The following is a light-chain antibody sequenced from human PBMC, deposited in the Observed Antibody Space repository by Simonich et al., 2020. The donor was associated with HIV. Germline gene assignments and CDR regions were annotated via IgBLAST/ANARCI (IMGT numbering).Light chain of an antibody. CDR3: AAWDDSLNGWV. CDR1: RSNIGSNT. J-gene: IGLJ3*02. Sequence: QSVLTQPPSSSGTPGQRVTISCSGNRSNIGSNTVNWYQQLPGTAPTLLIYSNNQRHSGVPDRFSGSKSGTSASLAISGLQSEDEADYYCAAWDDSLNGWVFGGGTKLTVL. CDR2: SNN. V-gene: IGLV1-44*01.